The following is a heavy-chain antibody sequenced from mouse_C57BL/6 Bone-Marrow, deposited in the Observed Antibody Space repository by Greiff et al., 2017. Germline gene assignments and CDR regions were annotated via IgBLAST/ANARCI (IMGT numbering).Heavy chain of an antibody. Sequence: EVKLEESGGGLVQPGGSMKLSCAASGFTFSDAWMDWVRQSPEKGLEWVAEIRNKANNHATYYAESVKGRFTISRDDPKSSVYLRMNSLRAEDTGINYCTRHGSFYYFDYWGQGTTLTVSS. D-gene: IGHD1-1*01. V-gene: IGHV6-6*01. CDR3: TRHGSFYYFDY. CDR1: GFTFSDAW. CDR2: IRNKANNHAT. J-gene: IGHJ2*01.